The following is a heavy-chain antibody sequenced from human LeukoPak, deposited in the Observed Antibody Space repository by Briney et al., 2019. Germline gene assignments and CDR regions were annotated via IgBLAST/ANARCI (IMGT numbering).Heavy chain of an antibody. D-gene: IGHD6-19*01. V-gene: IGHV5-51*01. CDR2: IYPGDSDT. J-gene: IGHJ6*02. CDR3: ARRLAVAGRGDYGMDV. Sequence: GESLKIFLQGSGQRVASYWPGWVRQMPGKGLEWMGNIYPGDSDTRYSPPFQGQVTISADKSINTAYRQWSSLKASDSAMYYGARRLAVAGRGDYGMDVWGEGPPVTVSS. CDR1: GQRVASYW.